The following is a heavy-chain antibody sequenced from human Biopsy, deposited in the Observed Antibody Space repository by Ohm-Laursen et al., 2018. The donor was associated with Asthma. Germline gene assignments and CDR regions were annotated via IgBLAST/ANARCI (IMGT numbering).Heavy chain of an antibody. CDR2: IPQGGAT. Sequence: SETLSLTCSLSSGSGGYMRSGNYYWGWIRQPPGKGLEWIGEIPQGGATTVNPSLKSRVTISMDPSKSQLYLSLRSLTAADTAVYYCAGGPQWSGLDIWGQGTTVIVSS. V-gene: IGHV4-39*07. J-gene: IGHJ6*02. CDR3: AGGPQWSGLDI. D-gene: IGHD2-8*01. CDR1: SGSGGYMRSGNYY.